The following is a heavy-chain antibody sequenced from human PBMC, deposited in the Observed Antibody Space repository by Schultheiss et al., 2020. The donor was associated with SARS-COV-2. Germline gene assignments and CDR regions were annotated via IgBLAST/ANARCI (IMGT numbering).Heavy chain of an antibody. D-gene: IGHD3-22*01. CDR1: GGSFSGYY. J-gene: IGHJ4*02. CDR3: ARTYYYDSSGYIFDY. V-gene: IGHV4-59*08. Sequence: SETLSLTCAVYGGSFSGYYWSWIRQPPGKGLEWIGYIYYSGSTNYNPSLKSRVTISVDTSKNQFSLKLSSVTAADTAVYYCARTYYYDSSGYIFDYWGQGTLVTVSS. CDR2: IYYSGST.